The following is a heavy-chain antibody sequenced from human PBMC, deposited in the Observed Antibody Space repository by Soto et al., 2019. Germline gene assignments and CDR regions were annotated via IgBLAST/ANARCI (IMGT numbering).Heavy chain of an antibody. Sequence: ASVKVSCKASGYTFTSYGISWVRQAPGQGLEWMGWISAYNGNTNYAQKLQGRVTMTTDTSTSTAYMEPRSLRSDDTAVYYCARGPTYCSGGSCYSVYWGQGTLVTVSS. CDR3: ARGPTYCSGGSCYSVY. V-gene: IGHV1-18*01. CDR1: GYTFTSYG. CDR2: ISAYNGNT. J-gene: IGHJ4*02. D-gene: IGHD2-15*01.